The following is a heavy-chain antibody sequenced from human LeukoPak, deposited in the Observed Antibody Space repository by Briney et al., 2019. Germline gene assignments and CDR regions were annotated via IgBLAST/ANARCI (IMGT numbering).Heavy chain of an antibody. CDR1: GFTFSTYA. CDR2: ISGSGGST. D-gene: IGHD3-22*01. V-gene: IGHV3-23*01. Sequence: QPGGSLRLSCAASGFTFSTYAMNWVRQAPGKGLEWVSAISGSGGSTYTADSVKGRFTISRNNSKNTLYLQMNSLRAEDTAICYCAKIPHSSYYYDSSGYLDYWGQGTLVSVSS. CDR3: AKIPHSSYYYDSSGYLDY. J-gene: IGHJ4*02.